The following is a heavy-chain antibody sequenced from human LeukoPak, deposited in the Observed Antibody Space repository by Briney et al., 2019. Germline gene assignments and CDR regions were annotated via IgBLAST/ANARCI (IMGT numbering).Heavy chain of an antibody. J-gene: IGHJ4*02. CDR3: ARGPDSSGWYDGFDY. D-gene: IGHD6-19*01. Sequence: SETLSLTCTVSGVSISSYYWSWIRQPPGKGLEWIGEINHSGSTNYNPSLKSRVTISVDTSKNQFSLKLSSVTAADWAVYYCARGPDSSGWYDGFDYWGQGTLVTVSS. CDR1: GVSISSYY. CDR2: INHSGST. V-gene: IGHV4-34*01.